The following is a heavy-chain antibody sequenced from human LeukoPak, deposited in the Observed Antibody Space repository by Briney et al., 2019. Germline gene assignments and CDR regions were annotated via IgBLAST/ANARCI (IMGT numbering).Heavy chain of an antibody. V-gene: IGHV3-21*01. J-gene: IGHJ4*02. CDR3: ARLATNGGYGY. Sequence: GGSLRLSCAASGFTLSSYSMNWVRQAPGKGLEWVSSISSSSSYIYYAGSVKGRFTISRDNAKNSLYLQMNSLRTEDTAVYYCARLATNGGYGYWGQGTLVTVSS. CDR1: GFTLSSYS. D-gene: IGHD5-12*01. CDR2: ISSSSSYI.